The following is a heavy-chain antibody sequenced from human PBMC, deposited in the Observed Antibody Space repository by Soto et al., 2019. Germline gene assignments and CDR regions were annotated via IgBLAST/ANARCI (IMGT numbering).Heavy chain of an antibody. V-gene: IGHV3-74*01. J-gene: IGHJ4*02. D-gene: IGHD3-3*01. CDR3: ARARTNPYYDFWSGYYDYFDY. CDR1: GFTFSSYW. Sequence: GGSLRLSCAASGFTFSSYWMHWVRQAPGKGLVWVSRINSDGSSTSYADSVKGRFTISRDNAKNTLYLQMNSLRAEDTAVYYCARARTNPYYDFWSGYYDYFDYWGQGTLVTVSS. CDR2: INSDGSST.